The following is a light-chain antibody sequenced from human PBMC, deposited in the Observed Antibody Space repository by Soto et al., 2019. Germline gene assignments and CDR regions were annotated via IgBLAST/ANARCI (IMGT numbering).Light chain of an antibody. J-gene: IGKJ1*01. V-gene: IGKV2-30*01. CDR2: KVS. Sequence: DVVMTQSPLSLPVTLGQPASISCRSSQSLVYSDGNTYLNWFQQRPGQSPRRLMYKVSKRDSGVPERFGGSGSGTDFTLKISRVEAEDVGVYYGMQGTHWPRTFGQGTKVEIK. CDR3: MQGTHWPRT. CDR1: QSLVYSDGNTY.